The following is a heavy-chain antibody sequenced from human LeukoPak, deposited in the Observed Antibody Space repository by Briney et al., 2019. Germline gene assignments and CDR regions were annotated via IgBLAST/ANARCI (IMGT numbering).Heavy chain of an antibody. J-gene: IGHJ3*01. CDR3: AKEDDSWGPNNLDL. CDR2: IDTSSSVV. CDR1: AFTFRDFS. Sequence: GGSLRLSCAASAFTFRDFSMSWVRRAPGKGLEWISYIDTSSSVVYYANSVMGRFTVTRDNAKNSLYLQMNGLRDEDTAVYYCAKEDDSWGPNNLDLWGQGTMVTVSS. V-gene: IGHV3-48*02. D-gene: IGHD7-27*01.